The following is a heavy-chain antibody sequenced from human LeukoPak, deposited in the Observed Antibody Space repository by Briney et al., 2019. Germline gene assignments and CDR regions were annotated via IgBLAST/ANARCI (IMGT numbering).Heavy chain of an antibody. CDR3: ARDLSRYHTYHWFDL. J-gene: IGHJ5*02. CDR1: GGTLISYA. Sequence: SVNVSYKASGGTLISYAICWVRQAPGQGLEWMGRIIPIFGTPNYAQKFQGRVTITADKSTSTGYMELSSLRSEDTAVYYCARDLSRYHTYHWFDLCGHREPWSLSS. V-gene: IGHV1-69*06. D-gene: IGHD1-14*01. CDR2: IIPIFGTP.